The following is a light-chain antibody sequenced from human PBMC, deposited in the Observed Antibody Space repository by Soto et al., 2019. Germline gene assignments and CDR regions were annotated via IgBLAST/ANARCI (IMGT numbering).Light chain of an antibody. Sequence: QAVVTQPPSVSGAPGQRVTISCTGSSSNIGAGYGVHWYQQPPGTAPKLLIYENNKRPSGVPDRFSGSKSGTSVSLAITGLQAEDEADYYCQSYDSSLSVVLFGGGTKLTVL. CDR3: QSYDSSLSVVL. J-gene: IGLJ3*02. V-gene: IGLV1-40*01. CDR2: ENN. CDR1: SSNIGAGYG.